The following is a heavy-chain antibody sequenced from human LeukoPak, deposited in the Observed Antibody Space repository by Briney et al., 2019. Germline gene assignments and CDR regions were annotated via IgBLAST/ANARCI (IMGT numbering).Heavy chain of an antibody. CDR3: ARQELEPWSPWAPTRGMDV. CDR2: MNTNSGNT. D-gene: IGHD1-26*01. J-gene: IGHJ6*02. CDR1: GYSYTSYD. V-gene: IGHV1-8*01. Sequence: ASVKLSCKASGYSYTSYDIIWVRQATGQGLEWMGWMNTNSGNTGYAQKFQGRVTMTRDTTISTAYMELSSVRPEDRAVYFCARQELEPWSPWAPTRGMDVWGQGTTVSVSS.